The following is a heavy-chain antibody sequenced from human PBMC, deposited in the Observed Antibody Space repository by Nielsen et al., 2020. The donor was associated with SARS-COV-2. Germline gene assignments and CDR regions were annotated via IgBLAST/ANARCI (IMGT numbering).Heavy chain of an antibody. CDR2: INAGNGNT. Sequence: ASVKVSCKASGYTFTSYAMHWVRQAPGQRLEWMGWINAGNGNTKYSQKFQGRVTITRDTSASTAYMELSSLRSEDTAVYYCATDRSYIAAAGIIDYWGQGTLVTVSS. D-gene: IGHD6-13*01. V-gene: IGHV1-3*01. CDR1: GYTFTSYA. CDR3: ATDRSYIAAAGIIDY. J-gene: IGHJ4*02.